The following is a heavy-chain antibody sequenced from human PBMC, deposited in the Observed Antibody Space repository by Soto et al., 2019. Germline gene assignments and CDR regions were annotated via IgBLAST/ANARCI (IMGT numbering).Heavy chain of an antibody. D-gene: IGHD3-10*01. CDR2: INNGGSS. V-gene: IGHV4-34*01. Sequence: QVHLQQWGAGLLKPSETLSLTCAVYGWSFSGYYWSWIRQPPGKGLEWIGEINNGGSSNYNPSLKSRGAMSVGTSNNQFSLKLTSVTAADTAVYYCARGRGDGYNQNWYFDLWGRGPLVTVSS. CDR1: GWSFSGYY. J-gene: IGHJ2*01. CDR3: ARGRGDGYNQNWYFDL.